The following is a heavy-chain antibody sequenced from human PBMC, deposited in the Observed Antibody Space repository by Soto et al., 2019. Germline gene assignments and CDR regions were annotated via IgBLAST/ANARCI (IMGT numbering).Heavy chain of an antibody. CDR2: INPNSGGT. CDR1: GYTFTGYY. J-gene: IGHJ1*01. Sequence: QVQLVQSGAEVKKPGASVKVSCRASGYTFTGYYMHGVRQAPGQGLEWMGWINPNSGGTNYAQKFQGRVTMTRDTSISTAYMELSRLRSDHTAVYHCANSIVVGIDFQHWGQGTLVTVSS. CDR3: ANSIVVGIDFQH. D-gene: IGHD3-22*01. V-gene: IGHV1-2*02.